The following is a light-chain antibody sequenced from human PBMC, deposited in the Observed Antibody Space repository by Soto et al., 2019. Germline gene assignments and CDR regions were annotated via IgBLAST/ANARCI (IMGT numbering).Light chain of an antibody. Sequence: QSVLTQPASVSGSPGQSITISCTGTSNDVGGYNYVSWYQQHLGKAPKLMIYEVSNRPSGISNRFSGSKSGNAASLTISGLQAEDEAGYYCSSYTTSSTYVFGTGTKVTVL. J-gene: IGLJ1*01. V-gene: IGLV2-14*01. CDR2: EVS. CDR3: SSYTTSSTYV. CDR1: SNDVGGYNY.